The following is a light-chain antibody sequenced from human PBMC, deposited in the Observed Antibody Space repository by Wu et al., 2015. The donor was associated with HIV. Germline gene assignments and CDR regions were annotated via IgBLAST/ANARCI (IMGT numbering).Light chain of an antibody. CDR2: KAS. Sequence: DIQMTQSPSTLSASVGDRVTITCRASQSISSWLAWYQQKPGKAPKLLIYKASSLESGVPSRFSGSGSGTEFTLTISSLQPDDFATYYCQQYNSYSGQSFGQGTKLEIK. V-gene: IGKV1-5*03. CDR1: QSISSW. CDR3: QQYNSYSGQS. J-gene: IGKJ2*03.